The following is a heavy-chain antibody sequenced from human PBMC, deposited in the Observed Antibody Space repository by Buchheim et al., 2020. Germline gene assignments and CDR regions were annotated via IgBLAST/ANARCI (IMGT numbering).Heavy chain of an antibody. CDR2: IKHSGST. D-gene: IGHD5-18*01. Sequence: QVQLQQWGAGLLKPSETLSLTCAVYGGSFSGYYWSWIRQPPGKGLEWIGEIKHSGSTNYNPSLKSRVTISVDTSKNQFSLKLSSVTAADTAVYYCARAPAGYSYGFRANYFDYWGQGTL. CDR3: ARAPAGYSYGFRANYFDY. J-gene: IGHJ4*02. CDR1: GGSFSGYY. V-gene: IGHV4-34*01.